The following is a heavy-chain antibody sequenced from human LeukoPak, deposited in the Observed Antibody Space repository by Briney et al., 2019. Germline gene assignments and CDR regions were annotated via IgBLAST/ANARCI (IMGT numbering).Heavy chain of an antibody. Sequence: ASVTVSCTASGYTFTSYGISWVRQAPGQGLEWMGWISAYNGNTNYAQKLQGRVTMTTDTSTSTAYMELRSLRSDDTAVYYCARDGNWGPPPDNWFDPWGQGTLVTVSS. CDR3: ARDGNWGPPPDNWFDP. V-gene: IGHV1-18*01. D-gene: IGHD7-27*01. CDR2: ISAYNGNT. J-gene: IGHJ5*02. CDR1: GYTFTSYG.